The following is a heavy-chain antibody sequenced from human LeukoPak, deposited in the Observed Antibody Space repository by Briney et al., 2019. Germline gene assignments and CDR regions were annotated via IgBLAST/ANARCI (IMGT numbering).Heavy chain of an antibody. CDR3: ARQTYSSSYFDY. CDR2: INHSGST. D-gene: IGHD6-13*01. J-gene: IGHJ4*02. Sequence: SETLSLTCAVYGGSFSGYYWSWIRQPPGKGLEWIGEINHSGSTNYNPSLKSRATISVDTSKNQFSLKLSSVTAADTAVYYCARQTYSSSYFDYWGQGTLVTVSS. V-gene: IGHV4-34*01. CDR1: GGSFSGYY.